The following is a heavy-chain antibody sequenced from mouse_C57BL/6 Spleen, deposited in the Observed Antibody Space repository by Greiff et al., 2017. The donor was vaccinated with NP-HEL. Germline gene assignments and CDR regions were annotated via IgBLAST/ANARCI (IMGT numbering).Heavy chain of an antibody. Sequence: EVQLQQSGPELVKPGASVKISCKASGYTFTDYYMNWVKQSHGKSLEWIGDINPNNGGTSYNQKFKGKATLTVDKSSSTAYMELRSLTSEDSAVYYCERSDYYGSRFHWYFDVWGTGTTVTVSS. CDR1: GYTFTDYY. D-gene: IGHD1-1*01. CDR2: INPNNGGT. CDR3: ERSDYYGSRFHWYFDV. J-gene: IGHJ1*03. V-gene: IGHV1-26*01.